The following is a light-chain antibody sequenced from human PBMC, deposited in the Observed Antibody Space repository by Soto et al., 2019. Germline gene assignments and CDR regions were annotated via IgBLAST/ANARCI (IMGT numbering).Light chain of an antibody. Sequence: EIVMTHSPVTLSVSPWERATLSCRASQSINSNLAWYQQKPGQAPRLLIFGASTRATGIPARFSGSGSGTDFTLTISRLEPEDFAVYYCQQYGSSRWTFGQGTKVDIK. V-gene: IGKV3-20*01. CDR3: QQYGSSRWT. CDR2: GAS. J-gene: IGKJ1*01. CDR1: QSINSN.